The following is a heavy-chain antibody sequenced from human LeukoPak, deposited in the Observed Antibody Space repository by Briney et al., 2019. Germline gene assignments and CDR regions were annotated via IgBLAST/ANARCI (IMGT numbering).Heavy chain of an antibody. D-gene: IGHD3-3*01. Sequence: SETLSLTCAIYGGSFSGYYWSWIRQPPGKGLEWIGEINHSGSTNYNPSLKSRVTISVDTSKNQFSLKLSSVTAADTAVYYCARGAILGVANRFDPWGQGTLVTVSS. V-gene: IGHV4-34*01. CDR3: ARGAILGVANRFDP. CDR2: INHSGST. CDR1: GGSFSGYY. J-gene: IGHJ5*02.